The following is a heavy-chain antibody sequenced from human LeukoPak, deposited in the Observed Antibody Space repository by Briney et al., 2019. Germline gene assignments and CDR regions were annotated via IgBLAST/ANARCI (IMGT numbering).Heavy chain of an antibody. Sequence: ASVKVSCKASGYTFTGYYMHWVRQAPGQGLEWMGRINPNSGGTNYAQKFQGRVTTTRDTSISTAYMELSRLRSDDTAVYYCARVSGYSYEIDYWGQGTLVTVSS. CDR2: INPNSGGT. D-gene: IGHD5-18*01. V-gene: IGHV1-2*06. CDR3: ARVSGYSYEIDY. J-gene: IGHJ4*02. CDR1: GYTFTGYY.